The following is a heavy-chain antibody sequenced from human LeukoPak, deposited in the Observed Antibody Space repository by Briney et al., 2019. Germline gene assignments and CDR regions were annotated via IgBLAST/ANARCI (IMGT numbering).Heavy chain of an antibody. J-gene: IGHJ6*03. CDR1: GYSFTSYW. CDR3: ARLGRRRTTKDIVVVPAASNGDYYYYYMDV. V-gene: IGHV5-51*01. CDR2: IYPGDSDT. D-gene: IGHD2-2*01. Sequence: GESLKISCKGSGYSFTSYWISWVRQMPGKGLEWMGIIYPGDSDTRYSPSFQGQVTISADKSISTAYLQWRSLKASDTAMYYCARLGRRRTTKDIVVVPAASNGDYYYYYMDVWGKGTTVTVSS.